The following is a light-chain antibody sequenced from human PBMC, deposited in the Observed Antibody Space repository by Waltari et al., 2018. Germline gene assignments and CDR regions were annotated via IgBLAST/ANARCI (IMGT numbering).Light chain of an antibody. Sequence: QSALTQPASVSGSPGQSITISCTGTSSDVGGYHSVSWYQQHPGKAPKLMIYEVSKRPSGVSNRFSGSKSGNTASLTISGLQAEDEADYYCCSYAGSSTFVVFGGGTKLTVL. CDR1: SSDVGGYHS. CDR3: CSYAGSSTFVV. J-gene: IGLJ2*01. V-gene: IGLV2-23*02. CDR2: EVS.